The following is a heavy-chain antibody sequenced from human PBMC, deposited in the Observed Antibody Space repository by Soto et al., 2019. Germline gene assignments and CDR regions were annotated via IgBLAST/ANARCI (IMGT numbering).Heavy chain of an antibody. CDR3: ARHVPYCSDSSHCAYGLDV. CDR2: IYYIGTT. V-gene: IGHV4-59*08. D-gene: IGHD2-15*01. CDR1: GGSISSYY. Sequence: QVQLQESGPGLVKPSETLSLICTVSGGSISSYYWSWIRQPPGKGLEWIGYIYYIGTTRYNPSLKGRVTISVDTSKNQFSLKLSSLTAADTAVYHCARHVPYCSDSSHCAYGLDVWGQGTTVTVSS. J-gene: IGHJ6*02.